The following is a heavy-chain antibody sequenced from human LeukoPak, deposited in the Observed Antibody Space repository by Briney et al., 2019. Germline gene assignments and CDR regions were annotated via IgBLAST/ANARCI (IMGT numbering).Heavy chain of an antibody. D-gene: IGHD2-2*01. CDR2: IRYDGSNK. Sequence: GGSLTLSCAACGFTFSIYGMLGLREARGKGGEGVAFIRYDGSNKYYGDSVKGRFTTSRDNSKTPLYLQVTTLRAEATAVNYCAKGRGTSWTFDYWGQGTLVTVSS. J-gene: IGHJ4*02. CDR3: AKGRGTSWTFDY. V-gene: IGHV3-30*02. CDR1: GFTFSIYG.